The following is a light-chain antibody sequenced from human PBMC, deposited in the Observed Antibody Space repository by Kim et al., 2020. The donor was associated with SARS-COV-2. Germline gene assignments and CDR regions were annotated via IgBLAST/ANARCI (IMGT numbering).Light chain of an antibody. CDR3: QQSYITPLT. J-gene: IGKJ3*01. Sequence: DIQMTQSPSSLSASVGDRVTITCRTTQSISSHLYWYQQKPGRAPKLLISAASTLQSGVPSRFSGSGSETDFTLTISSLQPEDFATYFCQQSYITPLTFGPGTKVDIK. CDR2: AAS. V-gene: IGKV1-39*01. CDR1: QSISSH.